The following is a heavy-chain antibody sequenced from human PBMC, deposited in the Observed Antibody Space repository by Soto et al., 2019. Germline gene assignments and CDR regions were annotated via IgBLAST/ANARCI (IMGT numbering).Heavy chain of an antibody. CDR1: GGTFSSYA. Sequence: QVQLVQSGAEVKKPGSSVKVSCKASGGTFSSYAISWVRQAPGQGLEWMGGIIPIFGTANYAQKFQGRVPITEAKSTSTAQMELSSLRAEDRDVYYGAREGSRSPGWFDPWGQETMVTVSS. D-gene: IGHD2-15*01. CDR2: IIPIFGTA. J-gene: IGHJ5*02. CDR3: AREGSRSPGWFDP. V-gene: IGHV1-69*06.